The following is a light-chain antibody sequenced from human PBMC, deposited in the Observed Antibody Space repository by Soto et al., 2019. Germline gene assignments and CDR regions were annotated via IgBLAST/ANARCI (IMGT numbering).Light chain of an antibody. Sequence: QSVLTQPASVSGSPGQSITISCTGSSSDIGGYKFVSWFQQHPGKVPKLIIYEVSNRPSGVSDRFSGSKSGKTASLTISGLQADDEADYYCTSYSVTGTHYVFGSGTKLTVL. CDR1: SSDIGGYKF. CDR2: EVS. V-gene: IGLV2-14*01. CDR3: TSYSVTGTHYV. J-gene: IGLJ1*01.